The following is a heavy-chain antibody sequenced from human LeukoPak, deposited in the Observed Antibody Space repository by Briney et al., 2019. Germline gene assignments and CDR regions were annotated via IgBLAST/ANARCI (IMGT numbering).Heavy chain of an antibody. CDR2: ISSSSSYI. J-gene: IGHJ3*02. V-gene: IGHV3-21*01. Sequence: GGSLRLSCAASGFTFSSYSMNWVHQAPGKGLEWVSSISSSSSYIYYADSVKGRFTISRDNAKNSLYLQMNSLRAEDTAVYYCAREGGRQQLVRGAFDIWGQGTMVTVSS. CDR3: AREGGRQQLVRGAFDI. D-gene: IGHD6-13*01. CDR1: GFTFSSYS.